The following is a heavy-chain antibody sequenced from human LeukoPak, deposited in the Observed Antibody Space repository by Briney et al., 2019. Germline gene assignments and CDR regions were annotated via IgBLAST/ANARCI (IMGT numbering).Heavy chain of an antibody. Sequence: PSETLSLTCTVSGGSISSSSYYWGWIRQPPGKGLEWIGSIYYSGSTYYNPSLKSRVTISVDTSKNQFSLKLSSVTAADTAVYYCAREPSPHRPWDYYYGMDVWGQGTTVTVSS. D-gene: IGHD6-6*01. CDR1: GGSISSSSYY. V-gene: IGHV4-39*07. J-gene: IGHJ6*02. CDR3: AREPSPHRPWDYYYGMDV. CDR2: IYYSGST.